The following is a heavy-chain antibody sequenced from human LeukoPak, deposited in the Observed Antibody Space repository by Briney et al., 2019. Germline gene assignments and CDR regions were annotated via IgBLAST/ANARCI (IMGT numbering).Heavy chain of an antibody. CDR1: GFSFTNYW. D-gene: IGHD3-22*01. J-gene: IGHJ4*02. CDR2: IKQDGSDK. V-gene: IGHV3-7*01. Sequence: GGSLRLSCAASGFSFTNYWMSWVRQAPGKGLEWVANIKQDGSDKYYVDSVKGRFTISRDNAKNSLYLQMNSLRAEDTAVYYCARVSIPPTYYYDSGGYYYWGQGTLVTVSS. CDR3: ARVSIPPTYYYDSGGYYY.